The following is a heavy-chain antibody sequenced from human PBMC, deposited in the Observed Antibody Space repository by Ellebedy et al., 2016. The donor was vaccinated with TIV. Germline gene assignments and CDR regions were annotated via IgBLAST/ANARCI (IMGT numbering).Heavy chain of an antibody. D-gene: IGHD3-22*01. Sequence: ASVKVSCKASGYTFTSYGINWVRQAPGQGLEWMGWISAYNGNTNYAQKLQGRVTMTTDTSTSTAYMELRSLRSDDTAVYYCARVSFGSYDYYDSSGYYSYYFDYWGQGTLVTVSS. CDR2: ISAYNGNT. CDR3: ARVSFGSYDYYDSSGYYSYYFDY. V-gene: IGHV1-18*01. CDR1: GYTFTSYG. J-gene: IGHJ4*02.